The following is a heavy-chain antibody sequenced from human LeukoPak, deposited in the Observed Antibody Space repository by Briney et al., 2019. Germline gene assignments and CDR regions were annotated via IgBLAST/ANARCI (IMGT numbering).Heavy chain of an antibody. V-gene: IGHV3-23*01. CDR1: GFTFSSYA. J-gene: IGHJ4*02. D-gene: IGHD6-19*01. CDR2: ISGSGGST. CDR3: AKDLYSSGWYGGYFDY. Sequence: GGSLRLSCAASGFTFSSYAMGWVRQAPGKGLEWVSAISGSGGSTYYADSVKGRFTISRDNSKNTLYLQMNSLRAEDTAVYYCAKDLYSSGWYGGYFDYWGQGTLVTVSS.